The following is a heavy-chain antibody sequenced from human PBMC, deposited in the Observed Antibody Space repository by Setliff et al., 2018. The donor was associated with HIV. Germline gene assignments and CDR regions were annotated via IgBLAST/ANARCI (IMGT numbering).Heavy chain of an antibody. CDR3: ATDNGPSYSMDI. Sequence: PGESLKISCAASGFTFSNAWMSWVRQAPGKGLEWVGRIKSKTDGGTTDYAAPVKGRFTISRDDSKNTLYLQMNSLKTEDTAVYFCATDNGPSYSMDIWGQGTTVTVSS. D-gene: IGHD2-21*01. CDR2: IKSKTDGGTT. J-gene: IGHJ6*02. V-gene: IGHV3-15*01. CDR1: GFTFSNAW.